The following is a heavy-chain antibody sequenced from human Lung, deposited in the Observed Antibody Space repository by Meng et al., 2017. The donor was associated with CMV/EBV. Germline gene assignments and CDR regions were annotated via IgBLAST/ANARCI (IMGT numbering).Heavy chain of an antibody. CDR2: IKSKTDGGTT. Sequence: GESLKISCAASGFPFTNAWMSWVRQAPGKGLEWVARIKSKTDGGTTDYAAPVKGRFAISRDDSKNTLYLQMNSLKTEDTALYYCTTDMHWGQGTLVPSPQ. CDR1: GFPFTNAW. J-gene: IGHJ4*02. V-gene: IGHV3-15*01. CDR3: TTDMH.